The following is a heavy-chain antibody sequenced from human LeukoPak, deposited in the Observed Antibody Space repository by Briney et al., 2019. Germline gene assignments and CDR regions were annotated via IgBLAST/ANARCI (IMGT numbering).Heavy chain of an antibody. CDR3: ARHGPGYPGRGRRVFDY. CDR1: GGAISSGDYF. Sequence: SETLSLTCTVSGGAISSGDYFWSWIRQPPGQGLEWIGEINHSGSTNYNPSLKSRVTISVDTSKNQFSLKLSSVTAADTAVYYCARHGPGYPGRGRRVFDYWGQGTLVTVSS. CDR2: INHSGST. D-gene: IGHD3-10*01. J-gene: IGHJ4*02. V-gene: IGHV4-39*01.